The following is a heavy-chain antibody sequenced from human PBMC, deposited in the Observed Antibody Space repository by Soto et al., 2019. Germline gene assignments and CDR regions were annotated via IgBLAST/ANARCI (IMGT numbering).Heavy chain of an antibody. CDR1: GFSLRTSGVG. CDR2: IYWDDDK. J-gene: IGHJ5*02. Sequence: QITLKESGPTLVKPTQTLTLTCTFSGFSLRTSGVGVGWIRQPPGKALEWLALIYWDDDKRYSPSLKNRLTITKDTPKNQVVLTMTNMDPVDTATYYCAHKQPTTQEFDPWGQGTLVTVSS. V-gene: IGHV2-5*02. CDR3: AHKQPTTQEFDP. D-gene: IGHD4-17*01.